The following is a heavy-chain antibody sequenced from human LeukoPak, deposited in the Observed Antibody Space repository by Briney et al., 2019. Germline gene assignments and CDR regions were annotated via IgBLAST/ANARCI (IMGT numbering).Heavy chain of an antibody. CDR2: IYTSGST. CDR1: GGSISGYY. V-gene: IGHV4-4*07. D-gene: IGHD3-10*01. J-gene: IGHJ4*02. CDR3: AGTPSGRDYFDY. Sequence: SETLSLTCTVSGGSISGYYWSWIRQPAGKGLEWIGRIYTSGSTNYNPSLKSRVTMSVDTSKNQFSLKLSSVTAADTAVYYCAGTPSGRDYFDYWGQGTLVTVSS.